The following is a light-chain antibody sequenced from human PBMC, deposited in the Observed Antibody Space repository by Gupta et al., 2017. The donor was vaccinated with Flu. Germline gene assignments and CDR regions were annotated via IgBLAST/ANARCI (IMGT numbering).Light chain of an antibody. J-gene: IGKJ1*01. Sequence: DIPMTPSPSTLSASVGDRVTITCRASQSISSWLAGYQQKPGKAPKLLIYKASTIESGGPSRCSGSESGTEFTLTISSLEPDEFATDCCRTYSSYPRTFGHGTKVEIK. V-gene: IGKV1-5*03. CDR1: QSISSW. CDR2: KAS. CDR3: RTYSSYPRT.